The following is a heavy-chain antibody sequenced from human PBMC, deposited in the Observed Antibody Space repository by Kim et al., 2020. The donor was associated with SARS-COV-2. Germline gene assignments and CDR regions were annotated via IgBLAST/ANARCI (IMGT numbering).Heavy chain of an antibody. CDR2: IYQSGGT. Sequence: SETLSLTCDVSGDSISSGSYSWSWIRQSPGQGLEWIAYIYQSGGTYYTPSLKSRPTISMDRSKNHFSLTLTSVTAADTAVYYCARGPYSDSFDYWGQGTL. D-gene: IGHD4-4*01. V-gene: IGHV4-30-2*06. J-gene: IGHJ4*02. CDR1: GDSISSGSYS. CDR3: ARGPYSDSFDY.